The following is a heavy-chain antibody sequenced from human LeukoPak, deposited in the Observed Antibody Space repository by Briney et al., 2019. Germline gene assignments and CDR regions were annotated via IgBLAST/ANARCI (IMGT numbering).Heavy chain of an antibody. CDR1: GGTFSSYA. Sequence: EASVKVSCKASGGTFSSYAISWVRQAPGQGLEWMGGIIPIFGTANYAQRFQGRVTITADESTSTAYMELSSLRSEDPAVYYCARGPSGYYTGGTYGMDVWGQGTTVTVSS. D-gene: IGHD3-3*01. CDR2: IIPIFGTA. J-gene: IGHJ6*02. V-gene: IGHV1-69*13. CDR3: ARGPSGYYTGGTYGMDV.